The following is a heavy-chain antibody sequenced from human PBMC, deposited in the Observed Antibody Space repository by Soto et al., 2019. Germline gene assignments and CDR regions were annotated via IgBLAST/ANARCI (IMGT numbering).Heavy chain of an antibody. D-gene: IGHD2-15*01. V-gene: IGHV3-23*01. Sequence: EVQLLESGGGLVQPGGSLRLSCAASGFTFSSNDMSWVRQAPGKGLEWVSNISVSDGSTRYADSVKGRFTVSRDDSKNALYLRMKSLRAEDTAVYYCAKGGWLEYWGQGTLVTVSS. CDR3: AKGGWLEY. J-gene: IGHJ4*02. CDR1: GFTFSSND. CDR2: ISVSDGST.